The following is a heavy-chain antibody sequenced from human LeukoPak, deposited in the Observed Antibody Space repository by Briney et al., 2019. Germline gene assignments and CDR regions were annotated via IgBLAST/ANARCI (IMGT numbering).Heavy chain of an antibody. V-gene: IGHV3-21*01. J-gene: IGHJ4*02. CDR3: AREVGASEFDH. CDR2: ISSSSSYI. CDR1: GFTFSSYS. Sequence: GGSLRLPCAASGFTFSSYSMNWVRQAPGKGLEWVSSISSSSSYIYYADSVKGRFTISRDNAKNSLYLQMNSLRAEDTAVYYCAREVGASEFDHWGQGNLVTVSS. D-gene: IGHD1-26*01.